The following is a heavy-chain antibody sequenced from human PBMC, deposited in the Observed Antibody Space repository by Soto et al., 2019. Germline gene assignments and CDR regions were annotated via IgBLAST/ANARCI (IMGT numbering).Heavy chain of an antibody. J-gene: IGHJ6*02. CDR3: ARPPSYGGNSLYYYGMDV. V-gene: IGHV1-69*01. CDR1: GGTFSSYA. Sequence: QVQLVQSGAEVKKPGSSVKVSCKASGGTFSSYAISWVRQAPGQGLEWMGGIIPIFGTANYAQKFQGRVTITADESTSTAYMGLSSLRSEYTAVYYCARPPSYGGNSLYYYGMDVWGQGTTVTVSS. CDR2: IIPIFGTA. D-gene: IGHD2-21*02.